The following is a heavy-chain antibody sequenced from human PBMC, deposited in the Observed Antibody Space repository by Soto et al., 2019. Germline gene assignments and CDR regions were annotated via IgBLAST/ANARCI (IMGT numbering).Heavy chain of an antibody. V-gene: IGHV1-58*01. J-gene: IGHJ4*02. D-gene: IGHD6-19*01. CDR3: AAVTIAVAGRDDY. CDR1: GFTFTSSA. CDR2: IVVGSGNT. Sequence: SVKVSCKASGFTFTSSAVQWVRQARGQRLEWIGWIVVGSGNTNYAQKFQERVTITRDMSTSTAYMELSSLRSEDTAVYYCAAVTIAVAGRDDYWGQGTLVTSPQ.